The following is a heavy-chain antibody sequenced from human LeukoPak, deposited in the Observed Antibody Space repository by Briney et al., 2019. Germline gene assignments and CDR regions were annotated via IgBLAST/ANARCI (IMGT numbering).Heavy chain of an antibody. CDR3: VSTYYYGSGSYGY. Sequence: SETLSLTCTVSGGSISSGSYYWSWIRQPAGKGLEWIGRIYTSGSTNYNPSLKSRVTISVDTSKNQFSLKLSSVTAADTAVYYCVSTYYYGSGSYGYWGQGTLVTVSS. J-gene: IGHJ4*02. V-gene: IGHV4-61*02. CDR1: GGSISSGSYY. D-gene: IGHD3-10*01. CDR2: IYTSGST.